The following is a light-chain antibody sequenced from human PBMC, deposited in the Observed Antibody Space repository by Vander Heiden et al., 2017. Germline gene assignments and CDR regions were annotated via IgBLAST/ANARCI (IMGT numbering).Light chain of an antibody. CDR3: CSYAGSSTVYV. V-gene: IGLV2-23*01. CDR2: EGS. CDR1: SSDGGSYDL. Sequence: QSALTQSASVSGSPGQSVTTSCTGTSSDGGSYDLVSWYQQPPGKAPMLMIYEGSKRPSRVSPRFSGSKSGNTASLTIAGLQAEDEADYYCCSYAGSSTVYVFGTGTKVTVL. J-gene: IGLJ1*01.